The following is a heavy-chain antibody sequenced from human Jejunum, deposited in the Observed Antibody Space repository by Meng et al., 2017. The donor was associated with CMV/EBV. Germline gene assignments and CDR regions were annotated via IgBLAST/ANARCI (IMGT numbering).Heavy chain of an antibody. CDR1: GYSFSDYD. CDR2: MNPRGGNT. V-gene: IGHV1-8*03. D-gene: IGHD6-19*01. Sequence: ASGYSFSDYDINWMRQTPGHGLEWMGWMNPRGGNTGYAQKFQGRVTITRDTSISTAFMELSSLTSDDSGVYYCARKRAVTGGAWFDPWGQGTLVTVSS. J-gene: IGHJ5*02. CDR3: ARKRAVTGGAWFDP.